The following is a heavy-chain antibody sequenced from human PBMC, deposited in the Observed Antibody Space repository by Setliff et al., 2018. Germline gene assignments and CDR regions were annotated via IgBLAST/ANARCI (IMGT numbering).Heavy chain of an antibody. J-gene: IGHJ4*02. CDR1: GGTFSSYA. CDR3: ARDPHYGDYVFNY. CDR2: IIPILGIA. V-gene: IGHV1-69*10. D-gene: IGHD4-17*01. Sequence: SVKVSCKASGGTFSSYAISWVRQAPGQGLEWMGGIIPILGIANYAQKFQGRVTMTRDTSTSTVYMELSSLRSEDTAVYYCARDPHYGDYVFNYWGQGTLVTVSS.